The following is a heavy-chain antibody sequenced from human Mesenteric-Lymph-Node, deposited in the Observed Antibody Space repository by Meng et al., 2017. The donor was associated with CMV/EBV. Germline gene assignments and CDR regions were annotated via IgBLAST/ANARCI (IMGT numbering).Heavy chain of an antibody. CDR1: GFTFSSYS. Sequence: GESLKISCAASGFTFSSYSMNWVRQAPGKGLEWVSSISSSSSYIYYADPVKGRFTISRDNAKNSLYLQMNSLRAEDTAVYYCAVGVYVDTAMVGFDYWGQGTLVTVSS. J-gene: IGHJ4*02. CDR3: AVGVYVDTAMVGFDY. D-gene: IGHD5-18*01. CDR2: ISSSSSYI. V-gene: IGHV3-21*01.